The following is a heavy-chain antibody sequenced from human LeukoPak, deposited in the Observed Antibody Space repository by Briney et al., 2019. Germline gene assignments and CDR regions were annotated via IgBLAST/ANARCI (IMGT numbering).Heavy chain of an antibody. V-gene: IGHV3-23*01. Sequence: TGGSLRLSCAASGFTFSSYSMNWVRQAPGKGLEWVSAISGSGGSTYYADSVKGRFTISRDNSKNTLYLQMNSLRAEDTAVYYCARQITAGFDYWGQGTLVTVSS. CDR3: ARQITAGFDY. CDR1: GFTFSSYS. D-gene: IGHD3-10*01. CDR2: ISGSGGST. J-gene: IGHJ4*02.